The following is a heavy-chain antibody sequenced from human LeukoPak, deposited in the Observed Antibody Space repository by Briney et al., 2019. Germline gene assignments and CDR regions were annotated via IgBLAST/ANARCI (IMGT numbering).Heavy chain of an antibody. Sequence: GGSLRLSCAASGFTFSSYGMHWVRQAPGKGLEWVAFIRYDGSNKYYADSVKGRFTISRDNSKNTLYLQMNSLRAEDTAVYYCAKVGSVVRGVMAEDYWGQGTLVTVSS. J-gene: IGHJ4*02. CDR2: IRYDGSNK. CDR1: GFTFSSYG. V-gene: IGHV3-30*02. CDR3: AKVGSVVRGVMAEDY. D-gene: IGHD3-10*01.